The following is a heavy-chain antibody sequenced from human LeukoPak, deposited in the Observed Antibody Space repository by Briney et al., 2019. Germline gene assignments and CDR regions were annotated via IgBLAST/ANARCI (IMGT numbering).Heavy chain of an antibody. J-gene: IGHJ4*02. CDR1: GYTFTSYD. CDR3: ARGYGSGTYYNFDS. Sequence: GASVKVSCKASGYTFTSYDINWVRQATGQGLEWMGWMNPNSGNTGYAQKFQGRVTITRNTSISTAYMELSSLRSDDTAVYYCARGYGSGTYYNFDSWGQGTLVTVSS. V-gene: IGHV1-8*01. CDR2: MNPNSGNT. D-gene: IGHD3-10*01.